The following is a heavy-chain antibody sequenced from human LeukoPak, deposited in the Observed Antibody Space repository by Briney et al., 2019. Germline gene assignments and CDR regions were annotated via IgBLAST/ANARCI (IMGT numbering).Heavy chain of an antibody. V-gene: IGHV4-61*05. CDR2: IYYSGST. D-gene: IGHD5-24*01. CDR3: ARPDEIDAFDI. J-gene: IGHJ3*02. Sequence: SETLSLTCTVSGGSISSSSYYWGWIRQPPGKGLEWIGYIYYSGSTNYNPSLKSRVTISVDTSKNQFSLKLSSVTAADTAVYYCARPDEIDAFDIWGQGTMVTVSS. CDR1: GGSISSSSYY.